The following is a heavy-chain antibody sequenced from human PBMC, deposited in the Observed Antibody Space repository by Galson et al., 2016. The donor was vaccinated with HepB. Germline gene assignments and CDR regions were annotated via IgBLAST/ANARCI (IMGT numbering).Heavy chain of an antibody. V-gene: IGHV3-11*01. J-gene: IGHJ6*04. Sequence: SLRLSCAASGFSFCDYYMNWIRQAPGKGLEWVSYISSSGSAEKYADSVQGRFTISRDNAKNSMYLQMNSLRVEDTAVYYCARDRSNYAGPYYGPDAWGEGTTVTVSS. CDR1: GFSFCDYY. CDR3: ARDRSNYAGPYYGPDA. D-gene: IGHD4-11*01. CDR2: ISSSGSAE.